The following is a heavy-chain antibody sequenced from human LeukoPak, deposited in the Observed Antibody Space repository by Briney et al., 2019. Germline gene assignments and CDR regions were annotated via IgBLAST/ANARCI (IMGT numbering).Heavy chain of an antibody. CDR1: GGSISNYY. J-gene: IGHJ4*02. Sequence: SETLSLTCSVSGGSISNYYWSWIRKPPGKGLEWIGHIYYSGSANYNPSLKSRVTISVDTSKNRFSLKLSSVTAADTAVYYCATEGDSSGYFDYWGQGTLVTVSS. V-gene: IGHV4-59*12. D-gene: IGHD3-22*01. CDR2: IYYSGSA. CDR3: ATEGDSSGYFDY.